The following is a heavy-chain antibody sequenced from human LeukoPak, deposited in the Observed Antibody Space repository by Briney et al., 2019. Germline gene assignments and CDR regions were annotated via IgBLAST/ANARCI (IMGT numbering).Heavy chain of an antibody. J-gene: IGHJ4*02. CDR2: ISSNGGST. V-gene: IGHV3-64D*06. D-gene: IGHD2-2*01. CDR1: GFTFSSYA. Sequence: GGSLRLSCSASGFTFSSYAMHWVRQAPGKGLEYVSAISSNGGSTYYADSVKGRFTISRDNPKNTLYLQMSSLRAEDTAVYYCVKGYCSSTSCYVSHFDYWGQGTLVTVSS. CDR3: VKGYCSSTSCYVSHFDY.